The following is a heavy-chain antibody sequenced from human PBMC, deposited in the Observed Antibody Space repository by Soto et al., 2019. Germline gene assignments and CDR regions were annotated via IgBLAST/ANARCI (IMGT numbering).Heavy chain of an antibody. J-gene: IGHJ5*02. V-gene: IGHV3-74*01. Sequence: GSLRLSCAASGFTFSGHWMHWVRQAPGKGLVWVSRIKSDGRSTSYADSVKGRFTVSRDNAKNTLYLQMNSLRAEDTAAYYCARSDWFDPWGQGTLVTVSS. CDR1: GFTFSGHW. CDR3: ARSDWFDP. CDR2: IKSDGRST.